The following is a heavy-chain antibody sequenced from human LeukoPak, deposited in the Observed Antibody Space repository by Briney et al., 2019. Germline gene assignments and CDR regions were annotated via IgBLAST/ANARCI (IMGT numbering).Heavy chain of an antibody. J-gene: IGHJ4*02. V-gene: IGHV4-34*01. CDR3: ASINWNSDH. D-gene: IGHD1-20*01. CDR2: INHSGST. Sequence: SETLSLTCAVYGGSFSGYYWSWIRQPPGKGLEWIGEINHSGSTNYNPSLKSRVTISVDTSKNQFSLKLSSVTAADTAVYYCASINWNSDHWGQGTLVTVSS. CDR1: GGSFSGYY.